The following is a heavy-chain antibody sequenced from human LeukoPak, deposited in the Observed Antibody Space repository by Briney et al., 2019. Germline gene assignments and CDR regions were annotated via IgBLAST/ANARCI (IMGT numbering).Heavy chain of an antibody. CDR3: ARSENDILTGYSYYYYGMDV. CDR1: GFTFSSYW. V-gene: IGHV3-7*01. D-gene: IGHD3-9*01. CDR2: IKQDGSEK. J-gene: IGHJ6*02. Sequence: GGSLRLSCAASGFTFSSYWMSWVRQAPGKGLEWVANIKQDGSEKYYVDSVKGRFTISRDNAQNSLYLQMNSLRAEDTAVYYCARSENDILTGYSYYYYGMDVWGQGTTVTVSS.